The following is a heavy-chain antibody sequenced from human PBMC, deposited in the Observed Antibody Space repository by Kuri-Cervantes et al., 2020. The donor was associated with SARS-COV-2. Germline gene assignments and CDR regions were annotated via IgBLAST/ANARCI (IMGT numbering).Heavy chain of an antibody. V-gene: IGHV4-30-4*08. CDR3: ARIIVGATYYYYYYYMDV. D-gene: IGHD1-26*01. J-gene: IGHJ6*03. CDR2: IYYSGST. CDR1: GGSISSGDYY. Sequence: LRLSCTVSGGSISSGDYYWSWIRQPPGKGLEWIGYIYYSGSTYYNPSPKSRVTISVDTSKNQFSLKLSSVTAADTAVYYCARIIVGATYYYYYYYMDVWGKGTTVTVSS.